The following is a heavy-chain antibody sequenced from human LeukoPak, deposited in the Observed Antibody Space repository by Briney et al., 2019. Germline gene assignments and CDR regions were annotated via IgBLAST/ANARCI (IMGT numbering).Heavy chain of an antibody. V-gene: IGHV4-59*08. CDR2: IYYSGST. CDR3: ARHVSIVGATAVDY. D-gene: IGHD1-26*01. J-gene: IGHJ4*02. CDR1: GGSISSYY. Sequence: SGTLSLTCTVSGGSISSYYWSWIRQPPGKGLEWIGYIYYSGSTNYNPSLKSRVTISVDTSKNQFSLKLSSVTAADTAVYYCARHVSIVGATAVDYWGQGTLVTVSS.